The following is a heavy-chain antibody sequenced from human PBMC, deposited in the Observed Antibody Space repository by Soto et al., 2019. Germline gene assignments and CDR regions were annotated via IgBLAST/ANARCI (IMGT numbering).Heavy chain of an antibody. Sequence: QVQLVQSGAEVKKPGASVKVSCKASGYTVTNHSINWVRQATGQGLEWMGWMNPNSGNTGYAQKFQGRVTMTRNTSISTAYMELSSLTSEDTAIYYCARGPIVVVVTTTLRLSGFDPWGQGTLVIVSS. J-gene: IGHJ5*02. CDR3: ARGPIVVVVTTTLRLSGFDP. V-gene: IGHV1-8*01. CDR1: GYTVTNHS. D-gene: IGHD2-15*01. CDR2: MNPNSGNT.